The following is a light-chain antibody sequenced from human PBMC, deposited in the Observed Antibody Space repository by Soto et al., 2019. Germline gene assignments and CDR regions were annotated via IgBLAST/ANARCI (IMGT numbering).Light chain of an antibody. J-gene: IGLJ3*02. V-gene: IGLV2-14*01. CDR1: SCDVGGYNY. Sequence: QSALTQPASVSGSPGQSITISCTGTSCDVGGYNYVSWYQQHPGKAPKLMIYEVSNQPSRVSNRFSGSKSGNTASLTISGLQAEDEADYYCSSYTSSSTRVFGGGTNLTV. CDR2: EVS. CDR3: SSYTSSSTRV.